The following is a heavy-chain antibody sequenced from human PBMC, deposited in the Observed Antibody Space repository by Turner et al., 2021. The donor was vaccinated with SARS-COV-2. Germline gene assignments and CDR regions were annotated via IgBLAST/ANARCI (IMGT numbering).Heavy chain of an antibody. J-gene: IGHJ6*02. CDR3: AMGRDDLTMEV. CDR1: GYTFTDHF. V-gene: IGHV1-2*02. CDR2: INPHSGDT. Sequence: QVQLVQSGAEVKKPRASVQVSCKASGYTFTDHFVHWVRQAPGQGLEWMGCINPHSGDTSYAQKFQDRVTLTRETSISTAYMELRRLKLGDTAVYSWAMGRDDLTMEVWGQGTTVAVSS. D-gene: IGHD3-3*01.